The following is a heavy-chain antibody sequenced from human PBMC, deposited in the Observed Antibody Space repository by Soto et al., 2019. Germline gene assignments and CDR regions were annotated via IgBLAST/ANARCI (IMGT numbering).Heavy chain of an antibody. CDR2: MNPNSGNT. CDR1: GYTFTSYD. J-gene: IGHJ5*02. CDR3: ARGGYDFWSGYYMTTNCSDP. V-gene: IGHV1-8*01. Sequence: ASVKVSCKASGYTFTSYDINWVRQATGQGLEWMGWMNPNSGNTGYAQKFQGRVTMTRNTSISTAYMELSSLRSEDTAVYYCARGGYDFWSGYYMTTNCSDPRGQGTLVTVSS. D-gene: IGHD3-3*01.